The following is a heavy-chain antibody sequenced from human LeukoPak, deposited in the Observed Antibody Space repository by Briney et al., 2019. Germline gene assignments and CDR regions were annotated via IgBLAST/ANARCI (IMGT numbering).Heavy chain of an antibody. CDR2: IKSDGKT. V-gene: IGHV3-74*01. J-gene: IGHJ1*01. D-gene: IGHD2-15*01. Sequence: GGSLRLSCEASGFTFGRYWMHWVRQAPGKGLVWVSRIKSDGKTNYADSVKGRFTISRDNAKNTVSLQMDSLRAEDTGVYYCARAPSEVGGYPEYFRHWGQGTLVTVSS. CDR1: GFTFGRYW. CDR3: ARAPSEVGGYPEYFRH.